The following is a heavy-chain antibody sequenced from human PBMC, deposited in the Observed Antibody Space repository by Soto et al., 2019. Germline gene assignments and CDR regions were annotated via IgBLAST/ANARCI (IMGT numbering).Heavy chain of an antibody. D-gene: IGHD6-6*01. CDR3: ARERSSSSYNWFDP. CDR2: ISSSSSYI. Sequence: GGSLRLSCAASGFTFSSYSMNWVRQAPGKGLEWVSSISSSSSYIYYADSVKGRFTISRDNAKNSLYLQMNSLRAEDTAVYYCARERSSSSYNWFDPWGQGTLVTVSS. V-gene: IGHV3-21*01. CDR1: GFTFSSYS. J-gene: IGHJ5*02.